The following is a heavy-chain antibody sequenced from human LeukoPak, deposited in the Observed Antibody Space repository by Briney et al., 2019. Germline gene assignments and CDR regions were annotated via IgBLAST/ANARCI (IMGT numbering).Heavy chain of an antibody. CDR2: INHSGST. D-gene: IGHD3-10*01. CDR1: GGSFSGYY. V-gene: IGHV4-34*01. Sequence: PSETLSLTCAVYGGSFSGYYWSWIRQPPGKGLEWIGEINHSGSTNYNPSLKSRVTISVDTSKNQFSLKLSSVTAADTAVYYCARAYGSGSYSIWGQGTMVTVSS. J-gene: IGHJ3*02. CDR3: ARAYGSGSYSI.